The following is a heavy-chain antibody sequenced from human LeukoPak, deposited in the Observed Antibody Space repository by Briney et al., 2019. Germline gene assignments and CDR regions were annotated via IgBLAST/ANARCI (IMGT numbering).Heavy chain of an antibody. CDR3: ARDLRKGKQQPAPMDV. V-gene: IGHV3-30*03. CDR1: GFTFSSYG. D-gene: IGHD6-13*01. CDR2: ISYDGSNK. Sequence: QTGGSLRLSCAASGFTFSSYGMHWVRQAPGKGLEWVAVISYDGSNKYYADSVKGRFTISRDNSKNTLYLQMNSLRAEDTAVYYCARDLRKGKQQPAPMDVWGQGTTVTVSS. J-gene: IGHJ6*02.